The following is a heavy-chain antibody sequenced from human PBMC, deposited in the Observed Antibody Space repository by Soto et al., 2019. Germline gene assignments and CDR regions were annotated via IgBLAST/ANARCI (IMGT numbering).Heavy chain of an antibody. V-gene: IGHV3-23*01. CDR3: AKDVGPYDSSGPFLCDY. J-gene: IGHJ4*02. CDR2: ISGSGGST. Sequence: GESLSLSCAASVFTFSSYSRSWVRQPPGKGLEWVSSISGSGGSTYYADSVKGRFTSSRDNPKNTLYLQMNSLSAEDTAVYYCAKDVGPYDSSGPFLCDYWGQGTRVTSP. CDR1: VFTFSSYS. D-gene: IGHD3-22*01.